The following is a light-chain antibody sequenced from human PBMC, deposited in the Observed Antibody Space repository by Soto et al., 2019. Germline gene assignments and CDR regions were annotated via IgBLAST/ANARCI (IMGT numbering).Light chain of an antibody. CDR2: AAY. CDR3: QQSNSFPRT. V-gene: IGKV1-12*01. Sequence: DIQMPQSPSSVSASVGDRVTITCRASQDISTWLAWYQHKPGKAPELLIHAAYSLRNGVPSRFSGSGSGTDFALTITSLQPEDFATYYCQQSNSFPRTFGQGTKVEI. J-gene: IGKJ1*01. CDR1: QDISTW.